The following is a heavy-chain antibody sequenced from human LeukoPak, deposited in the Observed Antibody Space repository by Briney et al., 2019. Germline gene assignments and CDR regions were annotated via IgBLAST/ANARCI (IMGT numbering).Heavy chain of an antibody. D-gene: IGHD3-10*01. V-gene: IGHV4-34*01. J-gene: IGHJ5*02. CDR1: GGSFSGYY. CDR2: INHSGST. Sequence: SETLSLTCAVYGGSFSGYYWSWIRQPPGKGLEWIGEINHSGSTNYNPSLKSRVTISVDTSKNQFSLKLSSVTAADTAVYYCARRGKYYYGSGSFNRYNWFDPWGQGTLVTVSS. CDR3: ARRGKYYYGSGSFNRYNWFDP.